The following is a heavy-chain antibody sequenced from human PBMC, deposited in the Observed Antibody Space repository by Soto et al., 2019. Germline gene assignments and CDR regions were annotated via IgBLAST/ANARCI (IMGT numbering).Heavy chain of an antibody. J-gene: IGHJ4*02. Sequence: QVQLQESGPGLVKPSETLSLTCSVSGGSIRSYYWSWIRQPPGKGLEWIGYIYYSGSANFNSSFRTRVTVSVDTSKNQFSLKLSSVTAADTAIYYWARHAHGRLDYWGQGTLVTVSS. V-gene: IGHV4-59*08. CDR1: GGSIRSYY. CDR2: IYYSGSA. CDR3: ARHAHGRLDY.